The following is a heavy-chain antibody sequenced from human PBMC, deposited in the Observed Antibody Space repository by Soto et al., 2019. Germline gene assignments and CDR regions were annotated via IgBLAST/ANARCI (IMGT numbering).Heavy chain of an antibody. V-gene: IGHV1-18*01. D-gene: IGHD4-17*01. CDR3: ARDPDSPVTKGAFAI. J-gene: IGHJ3*02. CDR1: GYTFTSYG. CDR2: ISAYNGNT. Sequence: ASVKVSCKASGYTFTSYGISWVRQAPGQGLEWMGWISAYNGNTNYAQKLQGRVTMTTDTSTSTAYMELRSLRSDDTAVYYCARDPDSPVTKGAFAIWGQGTMVTVSS.